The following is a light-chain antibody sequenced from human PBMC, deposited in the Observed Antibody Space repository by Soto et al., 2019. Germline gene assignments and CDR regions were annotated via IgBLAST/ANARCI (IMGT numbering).Light chain of an antibody. CDR2: RAS. Sequence: DIQMTQSPSSLSASVGDRVTITCRASQTVGDHLNWYQQKPGTAPKLLFSRASRLQSGVPSRFTGSGLATDFTLTISSLQPEDCAAYYCHQTFLSPPTFGQGTKVEIK. V-gene: IGKV1-39*01. J-gene: IGKJ1*01. CDR1: QTVGDH. CDR3: HQTFLSPPT.